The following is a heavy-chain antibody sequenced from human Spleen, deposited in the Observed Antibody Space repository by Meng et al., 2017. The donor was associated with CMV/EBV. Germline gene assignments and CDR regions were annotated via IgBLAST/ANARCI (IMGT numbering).Heavy chain of an antibody. J-gene: IGHJ4*02. Sequence: GESLKISCAASGFIFRSYWLSWVRQAPGKGLEWVANIKQTGSEEYYVDSVRGRFTISRDNAKSSLYLQMNSLRAEDTAVYYCASWDPVGSIFDYWGQGTLVTVSS. V-gene: IGHV3-7*01. CDR3: ASWDPVGSIFDY. CDR2: IKQTGSEE. D-gene: IGHD1-26*01. CDR1: GFIFRSYW.